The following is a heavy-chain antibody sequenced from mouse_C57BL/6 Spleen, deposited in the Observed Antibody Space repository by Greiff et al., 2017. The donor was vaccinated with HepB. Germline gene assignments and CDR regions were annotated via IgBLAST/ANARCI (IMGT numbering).Heavy chain of an antibody. J-gene: IGHJ3*01. D-gene: IGHD2-3*01. Sequence: QVHVKQPGAELVKPGASVKLSCKASGYTFTSYWMHWVKQRPGQGLEWIGMIHPNSGSTNYNEKFKSKATLTVDKSSSTAYMQLSSLTSEDSAVYYCARVYDPAWFAYWGQGTLVTVSA. CDR1: GYTFTSYW. CDR3: ARVYDPAWFAY. CDR2: IHPNSGST. V-gene: IGHV1-64*01.